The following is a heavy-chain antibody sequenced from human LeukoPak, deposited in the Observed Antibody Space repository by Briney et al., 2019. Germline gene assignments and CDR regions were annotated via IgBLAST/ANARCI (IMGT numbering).Heavy chain of an antibody. CDR3: ARISNYRMYFDY. Sequence: SQTLSLTCTVSGASISSGDYYWSWIRQSPGKGLEWIGYIYYSGSTNYNPSLKSRVTISVDTSKNQFSLKLNSVTAADTAVYYCARISNYRMYFDYWGQGTLVTVSS. CDR2: IYYSGST. CDR1: GASISSGDYY. D-gene: IGHD5-24*01. V-gene: IGHV4-61*08. J-gene: IGHJ4*02.